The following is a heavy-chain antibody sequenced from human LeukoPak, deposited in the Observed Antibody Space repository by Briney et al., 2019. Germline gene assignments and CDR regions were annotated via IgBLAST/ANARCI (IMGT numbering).Heavy chain of an antibody. Sequence: ASVKVSCKASGYTFTSYYMHWVRQAPGQGLEWMGIINPSGGSTSYVQKFQGRVTMTRDTSTSTVYMELSSLRSEDTAVYYCANGYYDFWSGYPRSDYYCMDVWGKGTTVTVSS. CDR3: ANGYYDFWSGYPRSDYYCMDV. CDR1: GYTFTSYY. CDR2: INPSGGST. D-gene: IGHD3-3*01. J-gene: IGHJ6*03. V-gene: IGHV1-46*01.